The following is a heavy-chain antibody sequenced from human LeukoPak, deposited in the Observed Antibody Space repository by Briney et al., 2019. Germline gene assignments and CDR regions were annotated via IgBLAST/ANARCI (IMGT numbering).Heavy chain of an antibody. CDR1: GGSTSSYY. CDR2: IYYSGST. CDR3: ARLNPRYCSSTSCRRDYYYGMDV. J-gene: IGHJ6*02. D-gene: IGHD2-2*01. V-gene: IGHV4-59*01. Sequence: PSETLSLTCTVAGGSTSSYYWSWIRQPPGKGLEWIGYIYYSGSTNYNPSLKSRVTISVDTSKNQFSLKLSSVTAADTAVYYCARLNPRYCSSTSCRRDYYYGMDVWGQGTTVTVSS.